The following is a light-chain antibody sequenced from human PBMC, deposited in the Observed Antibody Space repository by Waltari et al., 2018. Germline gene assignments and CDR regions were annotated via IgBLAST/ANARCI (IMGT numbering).Light chain of an antibody. CDR3: QKYNTYPYT. CDR1: QDIGNF. J-gene: IGKJ3*01. Sequence: IVMTQSPSSLSASVGDRITVTCRASQDIGNFLAWYQQTPGKRPKLLIYAASTLQAGVPSRFSGSGSGTDFTLTVSNLQPEDVATYYCQKYNTYPYTFGPGTKVDI. CDR2: AAS. V-gene: IGKV1-27*01.